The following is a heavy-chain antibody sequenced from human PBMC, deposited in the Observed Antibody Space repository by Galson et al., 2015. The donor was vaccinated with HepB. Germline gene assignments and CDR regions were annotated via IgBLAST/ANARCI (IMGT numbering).Heavy chain of an antibody. V-gene: IGHV1-3*01. Sequence: SVKVSCKASGYTFTSYAMHWVRQAPGQRLEWMGRINAGNGNTKYSQKFQGRVTITRDTSASTAYMELSSLRSEDTAVYYCAREHSSGWYSSWYVDYLDYWGQGTLVTVSS. CDR1: GYTFTSYA. CDR2: INAGNGNT. CDR3: AREHSSGWYSSWYVDYLDY. D-gene: IGHD6-19*01. J-gene: IGHJ4*02.